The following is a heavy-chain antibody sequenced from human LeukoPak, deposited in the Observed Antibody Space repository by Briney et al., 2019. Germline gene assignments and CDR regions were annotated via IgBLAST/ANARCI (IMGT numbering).Heavy chain of an antibody. V-gene: IGHV3-30*04. CDR3: ARHKAVTGEYYFGY. CDR1: GFTFSSYA. D-gene: IGHD6-19*01. Sequence: GGSLRLSCAASGFTFSSYAMHWVRQAPGKGLEWVAVISYDGSNKYYADSVKGRFSISRDNSKNTLYLQMNSLRAEDTAVYYCARHKAVTGEYYFGYWGQGTLVTVSS. J-gene: IGHJ4*02. CDR2: ISYDGSNK.